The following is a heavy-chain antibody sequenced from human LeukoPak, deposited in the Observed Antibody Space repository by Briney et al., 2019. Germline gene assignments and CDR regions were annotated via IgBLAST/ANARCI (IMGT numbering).Heavy chain of an antibody. V-gene: IGHV3-48*01. Sequence: PGGSLRLSCAASGFTFNSYSMTWVRQAPGKGLEWVSYISSRGTTKHYADSVKGRFTISRDNAKNALYLQMNSLRVEDTAVYYCANFEPGYTSSWYAEFWGQGTLVTVSS. CDR3: ANFEPGYTSSWYAEF. CDR2: ISSRGTTK. J-gene: IGHJ4*02. D-gene: IGHD6-13*01. CDR1: GFTFNSYS.